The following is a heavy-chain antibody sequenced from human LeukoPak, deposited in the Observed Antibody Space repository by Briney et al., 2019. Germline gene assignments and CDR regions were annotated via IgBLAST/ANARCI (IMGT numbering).Heavy chain of an antibody. CDR3: ARRPYSGSPNWFDP. J-gene: IGHJ5*02. CDR2: INLGDSGT. Sequence: GESLKISCEVSGHRFTNHWIGWVRQMPGKGLEWMGIINLGDSGTKYSPSFQGQVTISLDKSISTTYLQWRSLKASDTAMYYCARRPYSGSPNWFDPWGQGTLVTVSS. CDR1: GHRFTNHW. V-gene: IGHV5-51*01. D-gene: IGHD1-26*01.